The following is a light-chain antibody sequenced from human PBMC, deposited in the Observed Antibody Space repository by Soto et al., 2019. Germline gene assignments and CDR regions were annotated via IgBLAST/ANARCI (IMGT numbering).Light chain of an antibody. CDR3: SSYTSSNTYV. Sequence: QSALTQPASVSGSPGQSIAISCTGTSSDVGGYNSVSWYQQHPGKAPELMIYNVSNRPSGVSDRFSGSKSGNTASLTISGLQAEDEADYYCSSYTSSNTYVFGTGTKVT. CDR1: SSDVGGYNS. CDR2: NVS. V-gene: IGLV2-14*03. J-gene: IGLJ1*01.